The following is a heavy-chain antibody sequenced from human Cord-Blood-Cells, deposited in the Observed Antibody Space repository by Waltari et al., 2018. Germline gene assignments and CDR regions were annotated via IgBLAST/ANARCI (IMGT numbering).Heavy chain of an antibody. V-gene: IGHV4-34*01. Sequence: QVQLQQWGAGLLKPSETLSLTCAVYGGSFSGYYWTWTRQPPGKGLEWIGEINHSGSTNYNPSLKSRVTISVDTSKNQFSLKLSSVTAADTAVYYCARRSGSGGGFDYWGQGTLVTVSS. CDR2: INHSGST. D-gene: IGHD3-10*01. J-gene: IGHJ4*02. CDR3: ARRSGSGGGFDY. CDR1: GGSFSGYY.